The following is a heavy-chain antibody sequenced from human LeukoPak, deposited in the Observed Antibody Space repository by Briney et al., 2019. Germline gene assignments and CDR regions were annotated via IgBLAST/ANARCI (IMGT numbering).Heavy chain of an antibody. D-gene: IGHD3-10*01. CDR3: ARAYYGSGSYYIY. Sequence: ASVKVSCKASGYTFTSYDINWVRQATGQGLEWMGWMNPNSGNTGYAQKFRGRVTMTRNTSISTAYMELSSLRSEDTAVYYCARAYYGSGSYYIYWGQGTLVTVSS. CDR2: MNPNSGNT. J-gene: IGHJ4*02. V-gene: IGHV1-8*01. CDR1: GYTFTSYD.